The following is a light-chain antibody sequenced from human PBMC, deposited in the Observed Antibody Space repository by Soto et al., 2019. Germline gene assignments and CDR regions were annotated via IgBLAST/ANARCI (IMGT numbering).Light chain of an antibody. V-gene: IGKV3-11*01. Sequence: EIVLTQSPATLSLSPGERATLSCRASQSVSSYLAWYQQKPGQAPRLLIYDASNRATGSPARFSGSGTGTAFTLPISSLEPEDYVVFYCQQRSNWPGITFGQGTRLEIK. CDR2: DAS. CDR1: QSVSSY. CDR3: QQRSNWPGIT. J-gene: IGKJ5*01.